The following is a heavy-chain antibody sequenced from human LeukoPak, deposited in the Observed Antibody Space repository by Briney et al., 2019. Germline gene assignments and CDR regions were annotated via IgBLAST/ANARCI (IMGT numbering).Heavy chain of an antibody. J-gene: IGHJ4*02. CDR3: ARGIGEPGSSSWYTYFDY. Sequence: PSETLSLTCAVYGGSFSGYYWSWIRQPPGKGLEWIGEINHSGSTNYNPSLKSRVTISVDTSKNQFSLKLSSVTAADTAVYYCARGIGEPGSSSWYTYFDYWGQGTLVTVSS. D-gene: IGHD6-13*01. V-gene: IGHV4-34*01. CDR2: INHSGST. CDR1: GGSFSGYY.